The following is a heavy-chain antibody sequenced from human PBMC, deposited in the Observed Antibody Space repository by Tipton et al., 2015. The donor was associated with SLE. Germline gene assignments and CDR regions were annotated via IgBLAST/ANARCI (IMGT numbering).Heavy chain of an antibody. Sequence: TLSLTCTVSGVSISSENWWSWVRQSPGEGLEWIGEIFHSGSTYYNPSLKSRVSMSIDTSKSQFYLHLRSVTAADTAVYYCASRADWFDPWGQGTLVTVSS. CDR2: IFHSGST. V-gene: IGHV4-4*02. J-gene: IGHJ5*02. CDR1: GVSISSENW. CDR3: ASRADWFDP.